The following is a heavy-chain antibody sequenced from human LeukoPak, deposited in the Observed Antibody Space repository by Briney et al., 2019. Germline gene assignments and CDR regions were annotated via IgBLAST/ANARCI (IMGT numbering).Heavy chain of an antibody. J-gene: IGHJ5*02. CDR2: IIPIFGTA. Sequence: GSSVKVSCKASGGTFSSYAISWVRQAPGQGLEWMGGIIPIFGTANYAQKFQGRVTITADESTSTAYMELSSLKSEDTAVYYCASRITMNGNWFDPWGQGTLVTVSS. D-gene: IGHD3-22*01. V-gene: IGHV1-69*01. CDR3: ASRITMNGNWFDP. CDR1: GGTFSSYA.